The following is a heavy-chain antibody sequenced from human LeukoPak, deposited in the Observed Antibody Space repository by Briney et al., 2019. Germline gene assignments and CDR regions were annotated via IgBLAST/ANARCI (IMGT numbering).Heavy chain of an antibody. Sequence: GGSLRLSCAASGFTFSSYWMSWVRQAPGKGLEWVANIKQDGSEKYYVDSVKGRCTISRDNAKNSLYLQMNSLRAEDTAVYYCARDKDDYVWGSYRPLDYWGQGTLVTVSS. D-gene: IGHD3-16*02. V-gene: IGHV3-7*01. CDR1: GFTFSSYW. CDR3: ARDKDDYVWGSYRPLDY. J-gene: IGHJ4*02. CDR2: IKQDGSEK.